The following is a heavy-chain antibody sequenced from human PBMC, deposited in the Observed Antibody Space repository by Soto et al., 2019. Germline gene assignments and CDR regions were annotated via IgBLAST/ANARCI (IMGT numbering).Heavy chain of an antibody. Sequence: GESLKISCKGSGYSFTSYWIGWVRQMPGKGLEWMGIIYPGDSDTRYSPSFQGQVTISADKSISTAYLQWSSLKASDTAMYYCARVRNYGSGSNSAADAFDIWGQGTMVTVSS. CDR3: ARVRNYGSGSNSAADAFDI. CDR1: GYSFTSYW. V-gene: IGHV5-51*01. J-gene: IGHJ3*02. D-gene: IGHD3-10*01. CDR2: IYPGDSDT.